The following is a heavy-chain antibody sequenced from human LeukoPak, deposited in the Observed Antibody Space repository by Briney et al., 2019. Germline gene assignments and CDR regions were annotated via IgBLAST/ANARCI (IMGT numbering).Heavy chain of an antibody. D-gene: IGHD3-3*01. J-gene: IGHJ4*02. CDR3: ARAIYDFWSGYYSDY. CDR1: GFTFSSYW. Sequence: GSLRLSCAASGFTFSSYWMSWIRQSAGKGLEWIGRVYSGGGTNYNPSLKSRVTISVDTSKNQFSLNLTSVTAADTAVYYCARAIYDFWSGYYSDYWGQGTLVTVSS. V-gene: IGHV4-4*07. CDR2: VYSGGGT.